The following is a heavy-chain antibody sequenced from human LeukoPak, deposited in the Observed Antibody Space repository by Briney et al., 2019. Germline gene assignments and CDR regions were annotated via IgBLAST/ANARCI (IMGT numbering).Heavy chain of an antibody. CDR3: ARVRGGYCSSTSCSLGFGAFDI. V-gene: IGHV3-7*03. J-gene: IGHJ3*02. Sequence: GGSLRLSCAASGFTFSSYWMTWVRQTPGKGREWVANIKQDGSEKDYVDSVKGRFTISRDNAKNSLYPQMNSLRAEDTAVYYCARVRGGYCSSTSCSLGFGAFDIWGQGTMVTVSS. CDR2: IKQDGSEK. CDR1: GFTFSSYW. D-gene: IGHD2-2*01.